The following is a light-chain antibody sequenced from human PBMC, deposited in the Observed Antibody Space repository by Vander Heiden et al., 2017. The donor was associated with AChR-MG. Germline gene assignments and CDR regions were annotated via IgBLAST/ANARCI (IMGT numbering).Light chain of an antibody. CDR1: QSISSSY. Sequence: EILLTQSPGTLSLSPGESATLSCRASQSISSSYLAWYQQKPGQAPRLLIYGASSRATGIPDRFSGSGSGTDFTVTISRLEPEDFAVYYCQQYGSSPPAITFGQGTRLEI. J-gene: IGKJ5*01. CDR3: QQYGSSPPAIT. V-gene: IGKV3-20*01. CDR2: GAS.